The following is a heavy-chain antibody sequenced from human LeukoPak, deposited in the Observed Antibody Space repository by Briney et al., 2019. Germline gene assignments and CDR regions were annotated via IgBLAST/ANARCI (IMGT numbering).Heavy chain of an antibody. CDR3: ARVVGGSYYYYYMDV. Sequence: ASVKVSCKASGYTFTSYGISWVRQAPGQGLERMGWISAYNGNTNYAQKLKGRVTMTTDTSTSTAYMELRRLRSDDTAVYYCARVVGGSYYYYYMDVWGKGTTVTVSS. CDR2: ISAYNGNT. J-gene: IGHJ6*03. D-gene: IGHD1-26*01. V-gene: IGHV1-18*01. CDR1: GYTFTSYG.